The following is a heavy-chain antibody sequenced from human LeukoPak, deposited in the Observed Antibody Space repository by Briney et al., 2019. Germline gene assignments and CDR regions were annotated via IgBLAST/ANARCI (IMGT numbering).Heavy chain of an antibody. CDR1: GFTFNNYG. D-gene: IGHD3-9*01. CDR3: SREYFDWSRNYYYGMDV. V-gene: IGHV3-33*01. J-gene: IGHJ6*02. CDR2: LWYEGSNK. Sequence: PGGSLRLSCAACGFTFNNYGMHWVRQAPGKGLERMALLWYEGSNKYYGDSEKGQFTISRDNSKNPLYLQMNSLRAEDTAVYYCSREYFDWSRNYYYGMDVWGQGTTVTVSS.